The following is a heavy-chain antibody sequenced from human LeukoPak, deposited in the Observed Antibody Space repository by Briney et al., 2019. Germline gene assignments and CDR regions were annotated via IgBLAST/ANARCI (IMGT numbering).Heavy chain of an antibody. CDR3: ARARTMSQLYYFDY. Sequence: GASVKVSCRASGYTFTSYGISWGRQAPGQGLEWRGWISAYNGNTNYAQKLQGRVTMTTDTSTSTAYMELRSLRSDDTAVYYCARARTMSQLYYFDYWGQGTLVTVSS. V-gene: IGHV1-18*01. CDR2: ISAYNGNT. J-gene: IGHJ4*02. D-gene: IGHD3-22*01. CDR1: GYTFTSYG.